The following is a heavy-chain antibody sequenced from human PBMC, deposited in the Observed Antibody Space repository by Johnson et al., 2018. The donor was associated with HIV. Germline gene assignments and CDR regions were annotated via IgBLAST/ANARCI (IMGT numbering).Heavy chain of an antibody. V-gene: IGHV3-15*01. J-gene: IGHJ3*02. D-gene: IGHD6-19*01. Sequence: VQLVESGGGVVRPGGSLRLSCAASGFTFDDYGMSWVRQAPGKGLEWVGQIKSRTDGGTTDYGAPVKGRFTISRNDSENTLRLQMNSLRAEDTAVYYCARDGYSSGWYGNDAFDIWGQGTMVTVSS. CDR3: ARDGYSSGWYGNDAFDI. CDR2: IKSRTDGGTT. CDR1: GFTFDDYG.